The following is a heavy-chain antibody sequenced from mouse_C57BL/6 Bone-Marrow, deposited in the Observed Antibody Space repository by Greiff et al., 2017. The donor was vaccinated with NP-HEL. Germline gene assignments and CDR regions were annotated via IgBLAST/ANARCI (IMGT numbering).Heavy chain of an antibody. CDR2: ISNLAYSI. V-gene: IGHV5-15*01. Sequence: EVQRVESGGGLVQPGGSLKLSCAASGFTFSDYGMAWVRQAPRKGPEWVAFISNLAYSIYYADTVTGRFTISRENAKNTLYLEMSSLRSEDTAMYYCARRITGTAMDYWGQGTSVTVSS. CDR1: GFTFSDYG. D-gene: IGHD4-1*01. J-gene: IGHJ4*01. CDR3: ARRITGTAMDY.